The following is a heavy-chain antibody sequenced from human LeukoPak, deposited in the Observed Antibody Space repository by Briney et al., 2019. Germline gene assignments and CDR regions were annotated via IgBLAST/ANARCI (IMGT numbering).Heavy chain of an antibody. CDR1: GYTFTSYA. V-gene: IGHV1-3*03. Sequence: ASVKVSCKASGYTFTSYAMHWVRQAPGQRLEWMGWINAGNGNTKYSLEFQGRVSITRDTSASTAYMELSSLRSEDMAVYYCARGGGGWFGELTWFDPWGQGTLVTVSS. D-gene: IGHD3-10*01. CDR3: ARGGGGWFGELTWFDP. CDR2: INAGNGNT. J-gene: IGHJ5*02.